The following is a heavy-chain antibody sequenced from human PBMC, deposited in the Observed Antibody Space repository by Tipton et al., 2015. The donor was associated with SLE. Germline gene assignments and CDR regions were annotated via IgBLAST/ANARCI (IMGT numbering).Heavy chain of an antibody. CDR2: IGTAGDT. CDR3: AKELPGYYDDHYGMDV. Sequence: GSLRLSCAASGFTFSSYDMHWVRQATGKGLEGVSVIGTAGDTYYPGSVKGRFTISRDNSKNTLYLQMNSLRAEDTAVYYCAKELPGYYDDHYGMDVWGQGTTVTVSS. V-gene: IGHV3-13*01. J-gene: IGHJ6*02. CDR1: GFTFSSYD.